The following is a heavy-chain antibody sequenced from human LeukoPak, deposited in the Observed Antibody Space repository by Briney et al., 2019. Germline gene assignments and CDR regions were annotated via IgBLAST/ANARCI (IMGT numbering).Heavy chain of an antibody. D-gene: IGHD3-22*01. CDR1: GFTFSSYA. J-gene: IGHJ4*02. CDR2: ISGSGGST. V-gene: IGHV3-23*01. Sequence: GGSLRVSCAASGFTFSSYAMSWVRQAPGNGLEWVSAISGSGGSTYYADSVKGRFTISRDNSKNTLYLQMNSLRAEDTAVYYCAKVDHDSSGYFDYWGQGTLVTVSS. CDR3: AKVDHDSSGYFDY.